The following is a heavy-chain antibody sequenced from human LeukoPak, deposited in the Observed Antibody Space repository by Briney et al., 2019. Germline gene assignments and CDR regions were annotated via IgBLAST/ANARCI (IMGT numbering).Heavy chain of an antibody. V-gene: IGHV3-48*01. CDR1: GFTFSSYS. J-gene: IGHJ5*02. CDR2: ISSSSSTI. Sequence: AGGSLRLSCAASGFTFSSYSMNWVRQAPGKGLEWVSYISSSSSTIYYADSVKGRFIISRDNAKDSLYLQMNSLRAEDTAVYYCARVATDGGGFDPWGQGTLVTVSS. D-gene: IGHD3-16*01. CDR3: ARVATDGGGFDP.